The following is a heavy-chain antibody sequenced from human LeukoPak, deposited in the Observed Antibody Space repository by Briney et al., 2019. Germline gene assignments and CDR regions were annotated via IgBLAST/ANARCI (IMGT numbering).Heavy chain of an antibody. Sequence: GGSLRLSCAISGLTFHDYAMTWVRQAPGKGLEWVSTIVGDSSKTYYADSVKGRFTISRDNSKNTLYLQMNSLRAEDTAVYYCARAMVRAYYYYYYGMDVWGKGTTVTVSS. CDR2: IVGDSSKT. CDR1: GLTFHDYA. V-gene: IGHV3-23*01. CDR3: ARAMVRAYYYYYYGMDV. D-gene: IGHD3-10*01. J-gene: IGHJ6*04.